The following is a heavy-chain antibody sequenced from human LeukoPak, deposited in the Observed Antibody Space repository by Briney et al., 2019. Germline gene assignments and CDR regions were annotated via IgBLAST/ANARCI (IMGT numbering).Heavy chain of an antibody. J-gene: IGHJ4*02. V-gene: IGHV3-11*01. CDR1: GFIFSDYY. CDR2: VSSGGTTK. CDR3: ARDGKYGYNPSGH. Sequence: PGGSLRLSCAASGFIFSDYYMSWIRQAPGKGLEWISYVSSGGTTKDYADSVKGRFTISRDNAKNSLYLHMNSRRAEDTAVYYCARDGKYGYNPSGHWGQGTLVTVSS. D-gene: IGHD5-24*01.